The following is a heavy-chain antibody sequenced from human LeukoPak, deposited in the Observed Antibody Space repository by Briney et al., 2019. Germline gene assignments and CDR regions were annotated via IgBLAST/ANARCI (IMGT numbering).Heavy chain of an antibody. J-gene: IGHJ6*03. V-gene: IGHV4-59*01. D-gene: IGHD4/OR15-4a*01. CDR2: IYYSGST. Sequence: KPSETLSLTCTVFGGSISSYYWSWIRQPPGKGLEWIGYIYYSGSTNYNPSLKSRVTIPVDTSKNQFSLKVNSVTAADTAVYYCARAPGNDYYPYSYMDVWGKGTTVTVSS. CDR3: ARAPGNDYYPYSYMDV. CDR1: GGSISSYY.